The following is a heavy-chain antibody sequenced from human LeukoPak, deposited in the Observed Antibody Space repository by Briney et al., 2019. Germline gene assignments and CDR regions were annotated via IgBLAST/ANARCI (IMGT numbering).Heavy chain of an antibody. J-gene: IGHJ4*02. CDR3: SRRDPGY. CDR1: GFTFRDYL. Sequence: GGSLRLSYAPSGFTFRDYLMQWVRQAPGKGLEWVANINYHGNENYLLHSAKARFTIARHNTKNPLLLQLNSLRAEDTAVYYCSRRDPGYWGQGTLVAVSS. D-gene: IGHD2-21*02. CDR2: INYHGNEN. V-gene: IGHV3-7*01.